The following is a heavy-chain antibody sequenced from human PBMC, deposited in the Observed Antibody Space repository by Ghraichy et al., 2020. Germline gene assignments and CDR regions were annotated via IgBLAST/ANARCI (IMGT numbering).Heavy chain of an antibody. Sequence: SGPTLVKPTQTLTLTCTFSGFSLSTSGMCVSWIRQPPGKALEWLARIDWDDDKYYSTSLKTRLTISKDTSKNQVVLKMTNMDPVDTATYYCARTGPQYYDFCSGYYNDHRIWYFDLWGRGTLVTVSS. CDR3: ARTGPQYYDFCSGYYNDHRIWYFDL. D-gene: IGHD3-3*01. CDR2: IDWDDDK. J-gene: IGHJ2*01. CDR1: GFSLSTSGMC. V-gene: IGHV2-70*11.